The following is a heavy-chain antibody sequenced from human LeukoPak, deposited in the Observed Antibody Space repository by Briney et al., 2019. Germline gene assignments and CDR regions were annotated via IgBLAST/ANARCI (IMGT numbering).Heavy chain of an antibody. J-gene: IGHJ3*02. V-gene: IGHV3-21*01. D-gene: IGHD3-10*01. CDR1: GVTFSIYS. CDR3: ERCITDDAFAI. Sequence: SGGSLRLSCAASGVTFSIYSMNWVRQAPGKGLEGGSSISSRRSYIYYEDSVKGRFTIYRENATTSLYLQMPSLRAEDTAVYYCERCITDDAFAIWGQGTMVTVPS. CDR2: ISSRRSYI.